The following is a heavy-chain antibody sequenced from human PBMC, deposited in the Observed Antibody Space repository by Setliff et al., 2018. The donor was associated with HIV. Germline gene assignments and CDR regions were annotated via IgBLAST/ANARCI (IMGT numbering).Heavy chain of an antibody. D-gene: IGHD2-21*02. CDR1: GTSFSDHY. Sequence: ETLSLTCSVYGTSFSDHYWSWVRQTPGKGLEWIGEMNQSGTTNYNPSLKSRVTMSIDTSERQFTLKLTSVTAADTAVYYCVRWYYCVSGACYRADYWGQGTMVTVSS. V-gene: IGHV4-34*01. CDR3: VRWYYCVSGACYRADY. J-gene: IGHJ4*02. CDR2: MNQSGTT.